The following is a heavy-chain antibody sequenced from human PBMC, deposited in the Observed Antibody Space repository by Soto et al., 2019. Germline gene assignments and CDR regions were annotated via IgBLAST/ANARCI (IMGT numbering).Heavy chain of an antibody. Sequence: GGSLRLSCAASGFTFSTYWMNWVRQAPGKGLEWVSNIKPDGRGTYYVDSLKGRFTISRDNAKNSLYLQMNNLRAEDTAVYYCAREGRLLGAYDIWGQGTMVTVSS. CDR1: GFTFSTYW. D-gene: IGHD3-10*01. CDR2: IKPDGRGT. CDR3: AREGRLLGAYDI. V-gene: IGHV3-7*01. J-gene: IGHJ3*02.